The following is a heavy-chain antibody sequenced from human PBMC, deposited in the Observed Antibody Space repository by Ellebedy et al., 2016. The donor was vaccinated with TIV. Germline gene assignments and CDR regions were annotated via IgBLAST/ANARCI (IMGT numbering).Heavy chain of an antibody. D-gene: IGHD1-26*01. Sequence: MPGGSLRLSCTVSGGSVYNSAHYWTWVRQPPGKGLQWIANIYYSGSTYYNPSLKGRVTISLNTSKNQFSLRLTSVTAADTAVYYCAIDPIVGPTPYYFDSWGQGTLVTVSS. CDR3: AIDPIVGPTPYYFDS. CDR1: GGSVYNSAHY. CDR2: IYYSGST. V-gene: IGHV4-39*07. J-gene: IGHJ4*02.